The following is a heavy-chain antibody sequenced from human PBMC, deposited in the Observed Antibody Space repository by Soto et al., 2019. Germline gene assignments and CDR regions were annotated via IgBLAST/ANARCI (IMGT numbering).Heavy chain of an antibody. V-gene: IGHV4-61*01. J-gene: IGHJ4*02. D-gene: IGHD4-4*01. CDR2: IYYTGRT. CDR1: GGSVNSDYYY. CDR3: AREYSNSPEAFDY. Sequence: SETLSLTCTVSGGSVNSDYYYWSWIRQPPWKGLEWIGYIYYTGRTNYNPSLESRVTISLDTSRNQFSLKLSSVTAADTAVFYCAREYSNSPEAFDYWGQGXLVTVHS.